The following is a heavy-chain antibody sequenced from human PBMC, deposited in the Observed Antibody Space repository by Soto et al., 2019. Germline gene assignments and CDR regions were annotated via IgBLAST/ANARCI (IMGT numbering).Heavy chain of an antibody. CDR3: ARSTGVKPGTTPNDS. CDR2: ISSTGSDT. CDR1: GFTFSSYS. Sequence: EVQLVESGGGLVKPGGSLRLSCAASGFTFSSYSMNWVRQAPGKGLEWVSSISSTGSDTYYADSLKGRFTISRDNAKHSLFLQMSRLRADDTAVYFCARSTGVKPGTTPNDSWGQGTLVIVSS. V-gene: IGHV3-21*01. D-gene: IGHD1-7*01. J-gene: IGHJ4*02.